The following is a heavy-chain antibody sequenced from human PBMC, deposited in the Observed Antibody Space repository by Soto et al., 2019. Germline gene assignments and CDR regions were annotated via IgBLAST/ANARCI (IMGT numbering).Heavy chain of an antibody. CDR2: IKQDGNEK. CDR3: ARSLGWRDAFDI. Sequence: GGSLRLSCAASGFTFRISWMTLVRQAPGKGLEWVANIKQDGNEKYYVDSVKGRFTISRDNAKNSLYLQMDSLRAEDTALYYCARSLGWRDAFDIWGQGTMVT. J-gene: IGHJ3*02. D-gene: IGHD6-19*01. CDR1: GFTFRISW. V-gene: IGHV3-7*01.